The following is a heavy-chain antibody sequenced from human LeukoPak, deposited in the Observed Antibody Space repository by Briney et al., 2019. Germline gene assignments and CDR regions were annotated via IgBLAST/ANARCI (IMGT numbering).Heavy chain of an antibody. CDR2: VYKSGIT. CDR3: ARVHYFDSTGYYYDFDF. J-gene: IGHJ4*02. Sequence: SETLSLTCTVSGFSINNGYFWGWIRQPPGKGVEWIGHVYKSGITYYNPSLKSRLTISLDTSRNQFSLKLTSVTAADTAVYYCARVHYFDSTGYYYDFDFWGQGALVTVSS. CDR1: GFSINNGYF. D-gene: IGHD3-22*01. V-gene: IGHV4-38-2*02.